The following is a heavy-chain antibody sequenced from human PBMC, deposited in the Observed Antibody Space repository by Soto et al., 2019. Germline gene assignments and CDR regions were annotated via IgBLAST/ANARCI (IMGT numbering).Heavy chain of an antibody. J-gene: IGHJ4*02. Sequence: GVSLRLSCAASGFTFSSYAMSWVRQAPGKGLEWVSAISGSGGSTYYADSVKGRFTISRDNPKSTLYLQLSSLRADDTALYYCAKSGPTNYFDSWGQGTLVTAPQ. CDR2: ISGSGGST. CDR1: GFTFSSYA. V-gene: IGHV3-23*01. D-gene: IGHD1-1*01. CDR3: AKSGPTNYFDS.